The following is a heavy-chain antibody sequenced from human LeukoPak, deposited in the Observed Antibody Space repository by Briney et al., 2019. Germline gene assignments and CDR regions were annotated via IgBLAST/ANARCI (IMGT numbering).Heavy chain of an antibody. CDR2: IIPLFGTP. CDR3: ARGLYNGAVADDY. J-gene: IGHJ4*02. CDR1: GYTFTSYD. V-gene: IGHV1-69*05. Sequence: VASVKVSCKASGYTFTSYDINWVRQATGQGLEWMGGIIPLFGTPDYAQKFQGRVSITTDESTSTAFMELSSLRSEDTAVYYCARGLYNGAVADDYWGQGTLVTVSS. D-gene: IGHD6-19*01.